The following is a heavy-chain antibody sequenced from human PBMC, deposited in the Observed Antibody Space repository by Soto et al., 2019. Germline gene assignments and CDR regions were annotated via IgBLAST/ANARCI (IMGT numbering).Heavy chain of an antibody. D-gene: IGHD3-22*01. J-gene: IGHJ5*02. V-gene: IGHV1-18*01. CDR3: ARDSDPVRITMIVVAVDP. CDR2: ISAYNGNT. CDR1: GYTFTSYG. Sequence: QVQLVQSGAEVKKPGASVKVSCKASGYTFTSYGISWVRQAPGQGLEWMGWISAYNGNTNYAQKLQGRVTMTTDTSTSTAYMELRSLRSDDTAVYYCARDSDPVRITMIVVAVDPWCQGTLVTVSS.